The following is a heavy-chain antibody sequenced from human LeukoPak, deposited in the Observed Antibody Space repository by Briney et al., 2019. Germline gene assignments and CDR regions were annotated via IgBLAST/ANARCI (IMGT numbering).Heavy chain of an antibody. CDR1: GFTFSSYA. V-gene: IGHV3-30-3*01. D-gene: IGHD3-3*01. J-gene: IGHJ5*02. CDR2: ISYDGSNK. CDR3: ARGLRGTKDSKLRFLGVGLNWFDP. Sequence: GRSLRLSCAASGFTFSSYAMHWVRPAPGKGLEWVAVISYDGSNKYYADSVKGRFTISRGNSKNPLYLQMNSLRAEDTAVYYCARGLRGTKDSKLRFLGVGLNWFDPWGQGTLVTVSS.